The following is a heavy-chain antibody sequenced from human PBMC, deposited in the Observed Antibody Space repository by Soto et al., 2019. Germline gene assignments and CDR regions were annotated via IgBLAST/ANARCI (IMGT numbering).Heavy chain of an antibody. CDR3: ARHYDSSGYYYRGLDY. V-gene: IGHV1-69*12. J-gene: IGHJ4*02. CDR1: GGTFSSYA. CDR2: IIPIFGTA. D-gene: IGHD3-22*01. Sequence: QVQLVQSGAEVKKPGSSVKVSCKASGGTFSSYAISWVRQAPGQGLEWMGGIIPIFGTADYAQKFQGRVTITADESTSTGNMKRSSLRSEDTAVYYCARHYDSSGYYYRGLDYWGQGTLVTVSS.